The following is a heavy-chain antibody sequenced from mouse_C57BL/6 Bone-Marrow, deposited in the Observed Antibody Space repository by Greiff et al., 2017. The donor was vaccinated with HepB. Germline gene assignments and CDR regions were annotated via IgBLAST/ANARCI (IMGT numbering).Heavy chain of an antibody. CDR3: AREELSTVVATGYFDY. Sequence: EVQLQQSGPELVKPGASVKISCKASGYTFTDYYMNWVKQSHGKSLEWIGDINPNNGGTSYNQKFKGKATLTVDKSSSTAYMELRSLTSEDSAVYYCAREELSTVVATGYFDYWGQGTTLTVSS. CDR1: GYTFTDYY. D-gene: IGHD1-1*01. J-gene: IGHJ2*01. V-gene: IGHV1-26*01. CDR2: INPNNGGT.